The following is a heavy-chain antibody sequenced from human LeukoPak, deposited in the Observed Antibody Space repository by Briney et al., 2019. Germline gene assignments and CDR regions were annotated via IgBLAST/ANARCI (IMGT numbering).Heavy chain of an antibody. Sequence: GASVKVSCKASGYTFTSYDINWVRQATGQGLEWMGWMNPNSGNTGYAQKFQGRVTITRNTSISTAYMELSSLRSEDTAVYYCARGGYDHPFYAFDIWGQGTMVTVSS. CDR3: ARGGYDHPFYAFDI. D-gene: IGHD5-12*01. CDR1: GYTFTSYD. CDR2: MNPNSGNT. J-gene: IGHJ3*02. V-gene: IGHV1-8*03.